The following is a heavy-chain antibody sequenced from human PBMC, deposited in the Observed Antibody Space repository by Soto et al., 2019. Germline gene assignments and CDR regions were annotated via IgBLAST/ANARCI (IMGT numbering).Heavy chain of an antibody. D-gene: IGHD2-15*01. J-gene: IGHJ4*02. V-gene: IGHV3-30-3*01. CDR3: ARLDRETGRYCSGGSCPSDY. Sequence: VAVISYDGSNKYYADSVKGRFTISRDNSKNTLYLQMNSLRAEDTAVYYCARLDRETGRYCSGGSCPSDYWGQGTLVTVSS. CDR2: ISYDGSNK.